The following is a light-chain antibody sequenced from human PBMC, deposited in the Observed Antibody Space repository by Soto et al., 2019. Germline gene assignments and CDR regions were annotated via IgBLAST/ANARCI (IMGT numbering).Light chain of an antibody. CDR2: SNN. CDR1: SSNIGSKA. J-gene: IGLJ1*01. V-gene: IGLV1-44*01. CDR3: ATWDDSLNGYV. Sequence: QPVLTQPPSASGTPGQRVTISCSGSSSNIGSKAVNWYQQLPGTAPKLLIYSNNQRPSGVPDRFSGSQSGTSASLAISGLQSEDEADYYCATWDDSLNGYVFGAGTKLTVL.